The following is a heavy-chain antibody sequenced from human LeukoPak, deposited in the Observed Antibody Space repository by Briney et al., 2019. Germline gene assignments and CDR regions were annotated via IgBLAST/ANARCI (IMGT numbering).Heavy chain of an antibody. CDR1: GYSFTSYW. CDR2: IYPGDFDT. Sequence: GESLKISCKGSGYSFTSYWIGWVRQMPGKGLEWMGIIYPGDFDTTYSPSFQGQVPLSADKSISTAYRQGSSLKASDTAMYYCAKHLTYYDFWSGYKNDAFDIWGQGTMVTVSS. J-gene: IGHJ3*02. V-gene: IGHV5-51*01. CDR3: AKHLTYYDFWSGYKNDAFDI. D-gene: IGHD3-3*01.